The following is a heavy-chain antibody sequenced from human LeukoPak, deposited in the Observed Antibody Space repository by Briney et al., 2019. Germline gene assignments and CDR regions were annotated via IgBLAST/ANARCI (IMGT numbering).Heavy chain of an antibody. J-gene: IGHJ4*02. CDR3: ARLHYDVLTGPFDY. D-gene: IGHD3-9*01. Sequence: GGSLRLSCAASGITVNTNYMSWVRQAPGKGLEWVSIIYSGGATFYVDSVKGRFTISRESSKNTLWLQMNSLRVEDTAVYYCARLHYDVLTGPFDYWGQGTLVTVSS. V-gene: IGHV3-66*04. CDR2: IYSGGAT. CDR1: GITVNTNY.